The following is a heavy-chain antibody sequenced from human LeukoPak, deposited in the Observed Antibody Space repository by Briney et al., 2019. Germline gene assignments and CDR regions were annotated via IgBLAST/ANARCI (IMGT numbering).Heavy chain of an antibody. V-gene: IGHV3-21*04. J-gene: IGHJ4*02. CDR3: AKGSRITMIRGENFDY. CDR1: GFTLSTYS. Sequence: GGSLRLSCAASGFTLSTYSFNWVRQAPGKGLEWVSSISSSIIYIYYADSVKGRFTISRDNAKNSLYLQMNDLRPEDTALYYCAKGSRITMIRGENFDYWGQGTLVTVSS. D-gene: IGHD3-10*01. CDR2: ISSSIIYI.